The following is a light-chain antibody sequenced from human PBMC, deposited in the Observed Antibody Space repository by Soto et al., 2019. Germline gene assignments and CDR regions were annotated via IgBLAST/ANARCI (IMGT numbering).Light chain of an antibody. V-gene: IGLV1-40*01. J-gene: IGLJ1*01. CDR2: GNT. CDR1: SSNIGPGYD. Sequence: QSVLTQPPSVSGAPGQRVTLSCTGSSSNIGPGYDVHWYQQLPGTAPKLLIYGNTNRPSGVPDRFSGSKSGTSASLAITGLQADDEADFYCAAWDDSLNGDVFGTGTKVTV. CDR3: AAWDDSLNGDV.